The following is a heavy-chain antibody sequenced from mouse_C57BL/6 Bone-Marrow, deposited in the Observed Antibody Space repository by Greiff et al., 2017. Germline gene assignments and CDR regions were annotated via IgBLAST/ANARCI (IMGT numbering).Heavy chain of an antibody. V-gene: IGHV5-6*01. CDR3: ARHPPYDSNYEGGFFAY. CDR2: ISSGGSYT. D-gene: IGHD2-5*01. J-gene: IGHJ3*01. Sequence: EVQRVESGGDLVKPGGSLKLSCAASGFTFSSYGMSWVRQTPDKRLEWVATISSGGSYTYYPDSVKGRFTISRDNATNTLYMQMSSLKSEDTAMYYWARHPPYDSNYEGGFFAYWGQGTMVTVSA. CDR1: GFTFSSYG.